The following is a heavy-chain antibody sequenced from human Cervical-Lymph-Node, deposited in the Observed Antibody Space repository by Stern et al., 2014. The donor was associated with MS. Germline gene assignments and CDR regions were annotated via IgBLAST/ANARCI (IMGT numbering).Heavy chain of an antibody. Sequence: MQLVESGGGAVQPGRSLRLSCAASGFTFSSYGMHWVRQAPGKGLEGVAVISHAERKKYYADSVKGRFTISRDNSKNMLYLQVNSLRAEDTAIYYCASLYCSSTSCYDNYYYGVDVWGQGTTVTVSS. CDR1: GFTFSSYG. D-gene: IGHD2-2*01. J-gene: IGHJ6*02. CDR2: ISHAERKK. V-gene: IGHV3-30*03. CDR3: ASLYCSSTSCYDNYYYGVDV.